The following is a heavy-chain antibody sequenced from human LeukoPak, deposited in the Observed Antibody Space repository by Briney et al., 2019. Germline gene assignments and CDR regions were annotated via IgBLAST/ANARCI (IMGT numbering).Heavy chain of an antibody. CDR2: IIPIFGTA. CDR3: ARVLWSSGGDYYMDV. J-gene: IGHJ6*03. D-gene: IGHD2-21*01. CDR1: GGTFSRYA. V-gene: IGHV1-69*05. Sequence: RASVKISCKAPGGTFSRYAMSWVRQAPGQGLEWIGGIIPIFGTANYAQKFQGRVTITTDESTSTAYMELSSLRSEDTAVHYCARVLWSSGGDYYMDVWGKGTTVTVSS.